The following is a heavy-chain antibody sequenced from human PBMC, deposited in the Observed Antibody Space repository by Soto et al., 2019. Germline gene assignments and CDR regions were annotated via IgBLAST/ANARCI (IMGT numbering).Heavy chain of an antibody. Sequence: QVQLVQSGAEVKKPGSSVKVSCKASGGTFSSYAISWVRQAPGQGLEWMGGIIPIFGTANYAQKFQGRVTITADESTSKAYMELSSLRSEDTAVYYCAARGRYYYDSSGYYSTHTGDYWGQGTLVTVSS. J-gene: IGHJ4*02. CDR3: AARGRYYYDSSGYYSTHTGDY. CDR1: GGTFSSYA. CDR2: IIPIFGTA. D-gene: IGHD3-22*01. V-gene: IGHV1-69*01.